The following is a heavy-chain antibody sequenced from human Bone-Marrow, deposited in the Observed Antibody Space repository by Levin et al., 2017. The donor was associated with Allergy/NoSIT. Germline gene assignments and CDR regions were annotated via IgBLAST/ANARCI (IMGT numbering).Heavy chain of an antibody. CDR3: AKVTSSVVGYCSGGSCYESRDGYFQL. Sequence: GGSLRLSCAASGFTFADYAMHWVRQPPGKGPEWVAGISWNSDYKGYVDSVKGRFTISRDNAKNSLYLQMNSLRAGDTALYYCAKVTSSVVGYCSGGSCYESRDGYFQLWGQGTLVAVSS. D-gene: IGHD2-15*01. CDR2: ISWNSDYK. CDR1: GFTFADYA. J-gene: IGHJ1*01. V-gene: IGHV3-9*01.